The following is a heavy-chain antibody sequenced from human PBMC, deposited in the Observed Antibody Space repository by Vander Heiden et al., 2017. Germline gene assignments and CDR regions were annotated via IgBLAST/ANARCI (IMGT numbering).Heavy chain of an antibody. D-gene: IGHD3-16*01. CDR1: GFTFSSNS. J-gene: IGHJ3*02. Sequence: EVQLVESGGGLVQPGGSLRPSCAASGFTFSSNSMNWVRQAPGKGLEWVSYISSSSSTIYYADSVKGRFTISRDNAKNSLYLQMNSLRDEDTAVYYCARDTAVGGIPKYAFDIWGQGTMVTVSS. CDR3: ARDTAVGGIPKYAFDI. V-gene: IGHV3-48*02. CDR2: ISSSSSTI.